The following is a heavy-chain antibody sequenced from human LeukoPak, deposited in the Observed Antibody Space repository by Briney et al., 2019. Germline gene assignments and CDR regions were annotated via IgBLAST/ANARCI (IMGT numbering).Heavy chain of an antibody. Sequence: PSETLSLTCTVSGGSISSSSYYWGWIRQPPGKGLEWIGEINHSGSTNYKASLESRVTISQDTSKNQFSLKLNSVTAADTAVYYCARPRSQQLVQGDAFDIWGQGTMVTVSS. D-gene: IGHD6-13*01. CDR3: ARPRSQQLVQGDAFDI. CDR2: INHSGST. J-gene: IGHJ3*02. V-gene: IGHV4-39*07. CDR1: GGSISSSSYY.